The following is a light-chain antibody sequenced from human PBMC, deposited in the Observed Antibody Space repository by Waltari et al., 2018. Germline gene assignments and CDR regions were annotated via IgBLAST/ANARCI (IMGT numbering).Light chain of an antibody. CDR2: KVS. J-gene: IGKJ5*01. Sequence: DVGLTQSPLSLPVTLGQPASISCRSSQSLVYTDVISYLNWFHQRPGQAPRRLIYKVSNRDSGVPDRFSGRGSGTDFTLMISSVEADDVGVYFCMQATHWPVTFGQGTRLEIK. CDR1: QSLVYTDVISY. CDR3: MQATHWPVT. V-gene: IGKV2-30*01.